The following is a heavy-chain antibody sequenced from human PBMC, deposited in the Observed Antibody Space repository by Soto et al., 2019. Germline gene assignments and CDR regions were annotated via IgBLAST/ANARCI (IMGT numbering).Heavy chain of an antibody. Sequence: EVQLVESGGGLVQPGGSLRLSCAASGVTVSSNYMSWVRQAPGKGLEWVSVIYSGGSTYYADSVKGRFTISRDNPKNTLYLQMNSLRAEDTAVYYCARHGYNYGGGYFDDWGQGTLVTVSS. CDR2: IYSGGST. D-gene: IGHD5-18*01. CDR3: ARHGYNYGGGYFDD. J-gene: IGHJ4*02. V-gene: IGHV3-66*04. CDR1: GVTVSSNY.